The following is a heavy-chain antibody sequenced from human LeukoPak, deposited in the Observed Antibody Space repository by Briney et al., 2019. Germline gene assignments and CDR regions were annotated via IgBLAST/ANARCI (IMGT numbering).Heavy chain of an antibody. CDR1: GFTFSNFF. D-gene: IGHD3-9*01. J-gene: IGHJ4*02. CDR3: ARARLGTVTGYHFDY. Sequence: GGSLGLSCAASGFTFSNFFMHWVRQAPGKGLEWVALIWYDGSKTYYVDSVKGRFTISRDNSKDTVYLQMNSLRAEDTAVYHCARARLGTVTGYHFDYWGQGIPVTVSS. V-gene: IGHV3-33*01. CDR2: IWYDGSKT.